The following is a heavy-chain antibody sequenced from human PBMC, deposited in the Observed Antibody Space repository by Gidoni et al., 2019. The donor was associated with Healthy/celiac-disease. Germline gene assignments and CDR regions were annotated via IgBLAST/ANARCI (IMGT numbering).Heavy chain of an antibody. CDR2: IYPGDSDT. D-gene: IGHD6-13*01. J-gene: IGHJ4*02. CDR3: ARRIAAAGTINYFDY. V-gene: IGHV5-51*01. Sequence: EVQLVQSGAEVKKRGESLKISCKGSGYSFTSYWIGWVRQMPGKGLEWMGIIYPGDSDTRYSPSFQGQVTISADKSISTAYLQWSSLKASDTAMYYCARRIAAAGTINYFDYWGQGTLVTVSS. CDR1: GYSFTSYW.